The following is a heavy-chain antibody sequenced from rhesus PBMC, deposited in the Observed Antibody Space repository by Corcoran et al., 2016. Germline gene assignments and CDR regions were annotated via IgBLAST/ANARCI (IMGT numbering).Heavy chain of an antibody. CDR2: VPGSGGIT. CDR1: GGSISSNY. V-gene: IGHV4-173*01. CDR3: AREMLNFDY. J-gene: IGHJ4*01. Sequence: QVQLQESGPGLVKPSETLSLTCAVSGGSISSNYWSWIRQPPGRGREWIGSVPGSGGITDPNPPLRCRVTISTDTSKDRFSLKLSSVTAADPAVYYCAREMLNFDYWGQGVLVTVSS.